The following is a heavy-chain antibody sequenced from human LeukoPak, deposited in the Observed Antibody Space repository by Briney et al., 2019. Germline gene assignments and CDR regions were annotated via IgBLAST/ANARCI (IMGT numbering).Heavy chain of an antibody. Sequence: SETLSLTCTVSGVSISSGNYYWTWIRQPAGKGLEWIGRIYTSGSTNYNPSLKSRVTILVDTSKNQFSLKLSSVTAADTAVYYCATLGYSYGTDYWGQGTLVTVSS. CDR2: IYTSGST. CDR1: GVSISSGNYY. J-gene: IGHJ4*02. V-gene: IGHV4-61*02. CDR3: ATLGYSYGTDY. D-gene: IGHD5-18*01.